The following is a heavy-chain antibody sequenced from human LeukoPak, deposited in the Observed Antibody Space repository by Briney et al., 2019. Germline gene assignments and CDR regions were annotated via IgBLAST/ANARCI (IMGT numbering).Heavy chain of an antibody. CDR3: TTDWGYCSSTSCLYSGAFDI. CDR2: IKSKTDGGTT. J-gene: IGHJ3*02. CDR1: GFTFSNAW. V-gene: IGHV3-15*01. D-gene: IGHD2-2*01. Sequence: GGSLRLSCAASGFTFSNAWMSWVRQAPGKGLEWVGRIKSKTDGGTTDYAAPVKGRFTISRDDSKNTLYLQMNSLKTEDTAVYYCTTDWGYCSSTSCLYSGAFDIWGQGTMVTVSS.